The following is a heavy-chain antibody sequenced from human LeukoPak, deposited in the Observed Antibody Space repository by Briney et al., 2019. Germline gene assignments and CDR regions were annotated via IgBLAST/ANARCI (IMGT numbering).Heavy chain of an antibody. V-gene: IGHV3-30*18. Sequence: GGSLRLSCAASGFTFSSYGMHWVRQAPGKGLEWVAVISYDGSNKYYADSVKGRFTISRDNSKNTLYLQMNSLRAEDTAVYYCAKTYSLGYCSGGSCYTPLYYFDYWGQGTLVTVSS. CDR2: ISYDGSNK. CDR1: GFTFSSYG. J-gene: IGHJ4*02. CDR3: AKTYSLGYCSGGSCYTPLYYFDY. D-gene: IGHD2-15*01.